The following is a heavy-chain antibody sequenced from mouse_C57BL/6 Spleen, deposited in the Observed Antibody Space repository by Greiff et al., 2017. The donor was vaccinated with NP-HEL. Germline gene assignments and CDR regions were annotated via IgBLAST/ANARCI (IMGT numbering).Heavy chain of an antibody. V-gene: IGHV1-81*01. CDR2: IYPRSGNT. D-gene: IGHD2-4*01. J-gene: IGHJ2*01. CDR1: GYTFTSYG. Sequence: VQLQQSGAELARPGASVKLSCKASGYTFTSYGISWVKQRTGQGLEWIGEIYPRSGNTYYNEKFKGKATLTADKSSSTAYMELRSLTSEDSAVYFCARSLYDYDGAYYFDYWGQGTTLTVSS. CDR3: ARSLYDYDGAYYFDY.